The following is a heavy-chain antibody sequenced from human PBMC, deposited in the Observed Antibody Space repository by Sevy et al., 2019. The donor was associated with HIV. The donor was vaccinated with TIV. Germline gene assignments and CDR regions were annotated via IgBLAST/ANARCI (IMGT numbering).Heavy chain of an antibody. D-gene: IGHD3-10*01. CDR1: GFAFSTYG. J-gene: IGHJ4*01. CDR2: IWYEGINK. CDR3: ARERRSSGIDY. V-gene: IGHV3-33*01. Sequence: GGSLRLSCTASGFAFSTYGMRWFRQAPGKGLEWVGIIWYEGINKAYAEPVKGRFTITRDNSKNIMNLKMKSIRVDDTAVYYGARERRSSGIDYWGQGTLVTVSS.